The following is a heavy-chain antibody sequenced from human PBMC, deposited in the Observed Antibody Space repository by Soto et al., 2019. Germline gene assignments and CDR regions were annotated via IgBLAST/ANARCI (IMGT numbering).Heavy chain of an antibody. CDR2: IHKSGSP. Sequence: QVQLQESGPGLVRPSQTLSLTCSVSVASIYNGGYFWSCIRQSPGKGLEWIGQIHKSGSPYNNPSLKSRVTISEDQSKNQFSLTLTSVTAADTAGYYCARGSTTEKVDSWGQGTLVTVSS. V-gene: IGHV4-30-4*01. CDR3: ARGSTTEKVDS. D-gene: IGHD4-17*01. J-gene: IGHJ4*02. CDR1: VASIYNGGYF.